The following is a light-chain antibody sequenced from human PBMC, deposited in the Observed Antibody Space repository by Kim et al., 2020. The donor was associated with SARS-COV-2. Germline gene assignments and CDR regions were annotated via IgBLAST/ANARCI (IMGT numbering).Light chain of an antibody. Sequence: EIVLTQSPGTLSLSPGERATLSCRASQSVSSSYLAWYQQKPGQAPRLLFYGASSRATGIPDRFSGSGSGTHFTLTISRLEPEDFAVYYCQQYGSSSWTFGQGTKVDIK. V-gene: IGKV3-20*01. CDR2: GAS. CDR1: QSVSSSY. CDR3: QQYGSSSWT. J-gene: IGKJ1*01.